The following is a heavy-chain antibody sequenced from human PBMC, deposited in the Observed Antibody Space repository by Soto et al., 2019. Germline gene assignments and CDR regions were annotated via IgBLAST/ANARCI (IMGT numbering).Heavy chain of an antibody. V-gene: IGHV3-23*01. D-gene: IGHD4-17*01. CDR3: AKLLYGDYDAFDI. J-gene: IGHJ3*02. CDR2: ISGSGGST. CDR1: GFTFSSYA. Sequence: HPGGSLRLSCAASGFTFSSYAMSWVRQAPGKGLEWVSAISGSGGSTYYADSVKGRFTISRDNSKNTLYLQMNSLRAEDTAVYYCAKLLYGDYDAFDIWGQGTMVTVSS.